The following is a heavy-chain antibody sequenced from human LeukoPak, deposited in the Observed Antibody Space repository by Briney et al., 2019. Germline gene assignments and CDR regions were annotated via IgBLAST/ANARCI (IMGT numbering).Heavy chain of an antibody. CDR1: GGTFSSYA. V-gene: IGHV1-69*04. J-gene: IGHJ4*02. D-gene: IGHD3-22*01. CDR2: IIPILGIA. CDR3: ARHHYDTKAPFDY. Sequence: SVKVSFKASGGTFSSYAISWVRQAPGQGLEWMGRIIPILGIANYAQKFQGRVTITADKSTSTAYMELSSLRSEDTAVYYCARHHYDTKAPFDYWGQGTLVTVSS.